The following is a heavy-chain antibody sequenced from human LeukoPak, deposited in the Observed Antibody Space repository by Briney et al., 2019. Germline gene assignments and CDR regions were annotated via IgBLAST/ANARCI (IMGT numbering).Heavy chain of an antibody. D-gene: IGHD5-24*01. J-gene: IGHJ3*02. CDR1: GGTFSSYA. Sequence: SVKVSCKASGGTFSSYAISWVRQAPGQGLEWMGRIIPIFGTANYAQKFQGRVTITTDESTSTAYMELSSLRSEDTAVYYCARDITPQDGYKASYAFDIWGQGTMVTVSS. CDR2: IIPIFGTA. V-gene: IGHV1-69*05. CDR3: ARDITPQDGYKASYAFDI.